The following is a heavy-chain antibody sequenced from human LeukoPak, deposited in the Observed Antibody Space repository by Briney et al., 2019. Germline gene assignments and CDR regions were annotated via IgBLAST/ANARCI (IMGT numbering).Heavy chain of an antibody. D-gene: IGHD2-2*02. J-gene: IGHJ5*02. CDR3: ARGLELGYCSGASCYIWFDP. V-gene: IGHV4-34*01. Sequence: SETLSLTCVVSGGSFSGYYWSWIRQPPPKRLQGMGASNHGGRANYSHSLKSRVTISVDTSKNQFSLNLSAVTAADTAVYYCARGLELGYCSGASCYIWFDPWGQGTLVTVSS. CDR2: SNHGGRA. CDR1: GGSFSGYY.